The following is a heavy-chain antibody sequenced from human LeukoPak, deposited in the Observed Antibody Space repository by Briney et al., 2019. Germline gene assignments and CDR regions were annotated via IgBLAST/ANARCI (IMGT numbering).Heavy chain of an antibody. J-gene: IGHJ4*02. CDR3: AKARNGWPTNFDS. V-gene: IGHV3-23*01. Sequence: GGSLRLSCAASGLTFSTYAVNWVRQAPGKALEWVSAISSSGGTTYYADSVKGRFGISRDNSKNTLYLQMNSLRAEDTAVYYCAKARNGWPTNFDSWGQGTLVTVSA. CDR1: GLTFSTYA. CDR2: ISSSGGTT. D-gene: IGHD6-19*01.